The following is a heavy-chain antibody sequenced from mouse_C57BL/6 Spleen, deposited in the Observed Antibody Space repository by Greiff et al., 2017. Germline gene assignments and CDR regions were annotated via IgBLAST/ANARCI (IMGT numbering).Heavy chain of an antibody. CDR2: IYPGDGDT. CDR1: GYAFSSSW. J-gene: IGHJ4*01. V-gene: IGHV1-82*01. Sequence: VKLMESGPELVKPGASVKISCKASGYAFSSSWMNWVKQRPGKGLEWIGRIYPGDGDTNYNGKFKGKATLTADKSASTAYMQLSSLTSEDSAVYFCARSRSKDYAMDYWGQGTSVTVSS. D-gene: IGHD1-3*01. CDR3: ARSRSKDYAMDY.